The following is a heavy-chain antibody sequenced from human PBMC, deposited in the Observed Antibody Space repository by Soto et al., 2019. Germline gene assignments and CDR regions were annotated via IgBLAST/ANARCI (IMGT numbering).Heavy chain of an antibody. CDR3: ARIGTLDWIDDY. CDR2: IIPMYGTT. J-gene: IGHJ4*02. Sequence: QVQLVQPGAEVKKPGSSVKVSCKASGGTFRSYVTSWVRQAPGQGLEWLGGIIPMYGTTYYAQTFQGRVTISADESTSTAFMELSSLRSEDTAVYYCARIGTLDWIDDYWGQGTLVTVSS. D-gene: IGHD1-1*01. CDR1: GGTFRSYV. V-gene: IGHV1-69*12.